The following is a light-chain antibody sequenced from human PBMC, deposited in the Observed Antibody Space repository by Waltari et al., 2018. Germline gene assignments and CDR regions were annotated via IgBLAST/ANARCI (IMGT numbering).Light chain of an antibody. CDR1: QTIDAY. V-gene: IGKV1-39*01. Sequence: DIQMTQFPSSLSASVGDNITIACRASQTIDAYLNWYQHRPPKAPKLLMYTASRLQSGAPSRFSGSGSGTVFTLNVSSLQPEDFATYYCQQTYSVPYTFGQGTKVEIK. CDR2: TAS. CDR3: QQTYSVPYT. J-gene: IGKJ2*01.